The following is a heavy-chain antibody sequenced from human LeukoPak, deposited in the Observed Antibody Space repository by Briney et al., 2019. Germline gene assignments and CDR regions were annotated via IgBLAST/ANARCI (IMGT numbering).Heavy chain of an antibody. D-gene: IGHD3-22*01. CDR2: IYYSGST. J-gene: IGHJ4*02. CDR3: ARHRYYYDSSGFDY. CDR1: GGSISSYY. V-gene: IGHV4-59*08. Sequence: SETLSLTCTVPGGSISSYYWSWIRQTPGKGLEWIGYIYYSGSTNYNPSLKSRVTISVDTSKNQFSLKLSSVTAAETAVYYCARHRYYYDSSGFDYWGQGTLVTVSS.